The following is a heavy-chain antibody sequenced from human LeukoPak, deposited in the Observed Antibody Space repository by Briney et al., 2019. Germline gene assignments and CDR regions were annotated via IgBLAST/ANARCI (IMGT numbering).Heavy chain of an antibody. CDR1: GGSFSGYY. D-gene: IGHD3-10*01. CDR3: ARGRARGSGSYYNVPYYYYGMDV. V-gene: IGHV4-34*01. CDR2: INHSGST. Sequence: SETLSLTCAVYGGSFSGYYWSWIRQPPGKGPEWIGEINHSGSTNYNPSLKSRVTISVDTSKNQSSLKLSSVTAADTAVYYCARGRARGSGSYYNVPYYYYGMDVWGQGTTVTVSS. J-gene: IGHJ6*02.